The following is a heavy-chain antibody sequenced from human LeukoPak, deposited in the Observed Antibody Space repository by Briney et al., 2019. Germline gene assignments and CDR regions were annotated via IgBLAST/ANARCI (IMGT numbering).Heavy chain of an antibody. J-gene: IGHJ4*02. Sequence: GGSLRLSCAASGFTFSSYSMNWVRQAPGKGLEWVSSISSSSSYIYYADSVKGRFTISRDNAKNSLYLQMNSLRAEDTAVYYCATESGTYSGTCFDYWGQGNLVTVSS. CDR2: ISSSSSYI. CDR3: ATESGTYSGTCFDY. V-gene: IGHV3-21*01. CDR1: GFTFSSYS. D-gene: IGHD1-26*01.